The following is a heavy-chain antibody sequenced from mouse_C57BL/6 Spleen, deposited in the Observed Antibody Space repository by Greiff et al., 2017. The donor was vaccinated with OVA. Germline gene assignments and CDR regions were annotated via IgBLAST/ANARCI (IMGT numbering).Heavy chain of an antibody. Sequence: EVQLQQSGPELVKPGASVKISCKASGYSFTDYNMNWVKQSTGKSLEWIGVINPKYGNTSYNQKFKGKATLTVDQSSSTAYMQLNSLTSVDSAVYYVARCDYEYGGCYGDYWGQGTTVTVSA. D-gene: IGHD2-4*01. CDR3: ARCDYEYGGCYGDY. V-gene: IGHV1-39*01. CDR1: GYSFTDYN. CDR2: INPKYGNT. J-gene: IGHJ2*01.